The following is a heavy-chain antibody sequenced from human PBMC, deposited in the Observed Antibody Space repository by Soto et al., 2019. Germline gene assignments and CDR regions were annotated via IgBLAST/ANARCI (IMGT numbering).Heavy chain of an antibody. D-gene: IGHD6-6*01. CDR3: ARGNIKRSIAANEEDYYGMDV. J-gene: IGHJ6*02. Sequence: ASVKVSCKASGGTFSSYAISWVRQAPGQGLEWMGGIIPIFGTANYAQKFQGRVTITADKSTGTAYMELSSLRSEDTAVYYCARGNIKRSIAANEEDYYGMDVWGQGTTVTVSS. V-gene: IGHV1-69*06. CDR2: IIPIFGTA. CDR1: GGTFSSYA.